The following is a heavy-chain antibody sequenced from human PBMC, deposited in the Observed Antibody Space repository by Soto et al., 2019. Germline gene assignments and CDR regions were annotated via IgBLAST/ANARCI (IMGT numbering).Heavy chain of an antibody. CDR1: GFTFSSYG. Sequence: GGSLRLSCAASGFTFSSYGMHWVRQAPGKGLEWVAVIWYDGSNKYYAASVKGRFTISRDNSKNTLYLQMNSLRAEDTAVYYCARDQVSIVVVPAASRYYYYYMDVWGKGTTVTVSS. D-gene: IGHD2-2*01. V-gene: IGHV3-33*01. J-gene: IGHJ6*03. CDR2: IWYDGSNK. CDR3: ARDQVSIVVVPAASRYYYYYMDV.